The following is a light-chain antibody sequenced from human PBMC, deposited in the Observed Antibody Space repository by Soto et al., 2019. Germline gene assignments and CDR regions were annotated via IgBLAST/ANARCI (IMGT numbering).Light chain of an antibody. CDR1: SSDVGAYNY. CDR3: SSYAGRNNFV. V-gene: IGLV2-8*01. CDR2: DVS. Sequence: QSVLTQPPSASGSPGQSVTISCTGTSSDVGAYNYVSRYQQHPGKAPKLMIYDVSKRPSGVPDRFSGSKSGNTASLTVSGLQAEDEADYYCSSYAGRNNFVFGGGTKLTVL. J-gene: IGLJ2*01.